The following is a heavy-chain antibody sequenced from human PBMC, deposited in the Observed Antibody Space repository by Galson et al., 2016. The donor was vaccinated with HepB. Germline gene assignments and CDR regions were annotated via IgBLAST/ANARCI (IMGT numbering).Heavy chain of an antibody. V-gene: IGHV1-2*06. Sequence: SVKVSCKASGYTFTDYHMHWLRQAPGQGLEWMGRIDRPSGDTKYALKFQGRVTMTRDMSISTIYMELSGLTSDDTAVYYCARDCGFGGGLDYCGQGTLVTVS. J-gene: IGHJ4*02. CDR2: IDRPSGDT. CDR3: ARDCGFGGGLDY. CDR1: GYTFTDYH. D-gene: IGHD2-21*01.